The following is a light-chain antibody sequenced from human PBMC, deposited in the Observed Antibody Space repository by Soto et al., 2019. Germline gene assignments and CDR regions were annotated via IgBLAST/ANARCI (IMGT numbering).Light chain of an antibody. Sequence: DIQMTQFPSSLSASVGDRVTIPCRASQNITTYLNWYQQKPGKAPKLLIYAASSLQSGVPSRFRGSGAGTDFSLTISSLQPEDFATYYCQQSYHTLTWTFGQGTKVEI. J-gene: IGKJ1*01. CDR2: AAS. CDR1: QNITTY. CDR3: QQSYHTLTWT. V-gene: IGKV1-39*01.